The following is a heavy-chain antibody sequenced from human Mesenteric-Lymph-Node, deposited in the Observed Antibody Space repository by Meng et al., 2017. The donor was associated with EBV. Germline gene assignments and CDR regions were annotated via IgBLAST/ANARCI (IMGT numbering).Heavy chain of an antibody. CDR2: INVGNGNT. J-gene: IGHJ4*02. V-gene: IGHV1-3*01. CDR1: GYTFTNYA. CDR3: ARIRSIDSSTDY. Sequence: QVNRVQAGAEVKKPGASVRISCKASGYTFTNYALEWVRQAPGQRLEWMGWINVGNGNTKYSQKFPGRVTISRDTSAKTAYVEVSSLRSDDTAVYYCARIRSIDSSTDYWGQGTLVTVSS. D-gene: IGHD6-19*01.